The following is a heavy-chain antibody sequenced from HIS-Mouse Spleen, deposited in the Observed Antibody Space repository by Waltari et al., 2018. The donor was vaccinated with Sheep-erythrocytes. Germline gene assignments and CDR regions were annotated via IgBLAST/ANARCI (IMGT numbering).Heavy chain of an antibody. CDR3: AKGDAMVYDAFDI. D-gene: IGHD2-8*01. CDR2: RSYDGSNK. V-gene: IGHV3-30*18. CDR1: GFPFTSYG. J-gene: IGHJ3*02. Sequence: QVQLVESGGGVVQPGRSLTLPCAASGFPFTSYGMHWVRQAPGKGLEWVAVRSYDGSNKYYADSVKGRFTISRDNSKNTLYLQMNSLRAEDTAVYYCAKGDAMVYDAFDIWGQGTMVTVSS.